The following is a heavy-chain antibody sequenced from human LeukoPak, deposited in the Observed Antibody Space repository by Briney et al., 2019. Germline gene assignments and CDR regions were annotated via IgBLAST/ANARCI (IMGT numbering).Heavy chain of an antibody. D-gene: IGHD2-8*01. CDR2: MNPNSGNT. V-gene: IGHV1-8*01. CDR3: ARGLHCTNGVCYAFSNFDY. J-gene: IGHJ4*02. CDR1: GYTFTSYD. Sequence: ASVKVSCKASGYTFTSYDINWVRQATGQGLEWMGWMNPNSGNTGYAQKFQGRVTMTRNTSISTAYMELSSLRSEDTAVYYCARGLHCTNGVCYAFSNFDYWGQGTLVTVSS.